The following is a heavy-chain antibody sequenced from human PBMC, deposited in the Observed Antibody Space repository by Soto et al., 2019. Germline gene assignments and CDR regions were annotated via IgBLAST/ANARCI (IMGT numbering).Heavy chain of an antibody. CDR3: ANRGYSYGYFKFDY. V-gene: IGHV3-23*01. CDR2: ISGSGGST. Sequence: GGSLRLSCAASGFTFSSYAMSWVRQAPGKGLEWVSAISGSGGSTYYADSVKGRFTISRDNSKNTLYLQMNSLRAEDTAVYYCANRGYSYGYFKFDYWGQGTLVTVSS. D-gene: IGHD5-18*01. J-gene: IGHJ4*02. CDR1: GFTFSSYA.